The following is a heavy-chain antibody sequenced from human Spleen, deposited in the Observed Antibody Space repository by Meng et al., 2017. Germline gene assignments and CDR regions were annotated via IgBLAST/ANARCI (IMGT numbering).Heavy chain of an antibody. CDR1: GGTFSSYA. CDR3: ARGDYGDYVGPIDY. D-gene: IGHD4-17*01. V-gene: IGHV1-69*06. Sequence: QGQLWLAGAGVKKPGSSVKVSCKASGGTFSSYAISWVRQAPGQGLEWMGGIIPIFGTANYAQKFQGRVTITADKSTSTAYMELSSLRSEDTAVYYCARGDYGDYVGPIDYWGQGTLVTVSS. CDR2: IIPIFGTA. J-gene: IGHJ4*02.